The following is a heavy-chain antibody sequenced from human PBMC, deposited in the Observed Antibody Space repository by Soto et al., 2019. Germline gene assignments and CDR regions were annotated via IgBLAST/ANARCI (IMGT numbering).Heavy chain of an antibody. V-gene: IGHV4-39*01. CDR1: GDCSDRSKYY. J-gene: IGHJ4*02. Sequence: NPSETLYITSTVYGDCSDRSKYYYDVIRPSPGKGLEWIGTTYYNGNAYYNPSLKSRVTMSVDTSKNQFSLKLISVTAADTAVYYCARHFVAVVIKGWGYWGQGTLVTVS. CDR2: TYYNGNA. CDR3: ARHFVAVVIKGWGY. D-gene: IGHD3-22*01.